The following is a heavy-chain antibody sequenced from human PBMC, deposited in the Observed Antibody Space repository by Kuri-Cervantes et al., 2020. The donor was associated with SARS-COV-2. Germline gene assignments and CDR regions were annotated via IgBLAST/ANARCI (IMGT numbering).Heavy chain of an antibody. Sequence: SETLSLTCTVSGGSISSYYWSWIRQPAGKGLEWIGRIYTSGSTNYNPSLKSRVTISVDTSKNQFSLKLSPVTAADTAVSYCARGGLRYFDWLSTGFDYWGQGTLVTVSS. V-gene: IGHV4-4*07. CDR2: IYTSGST. CDR3: ARGGLRYFDWLSTGFDY. J-gene: IGHJ4*02. CDR1: GGSISSYY. D-gene: IGHD3-9*01.